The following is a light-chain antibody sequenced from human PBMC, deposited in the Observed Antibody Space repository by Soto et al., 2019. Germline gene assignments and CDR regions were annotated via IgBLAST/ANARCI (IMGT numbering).Light chain of an antibody. CDR2: DAS. CDR1: QSVGSY. Sequence: EIVLTQSPATLSLSPGERATLSCRASQSVGSYLGWYQQKPGQAPRLLIYDASNRATGIPARFSGSGSGTDFTLTISSLEPEDFAVYYCQHRSNWPETFGQGTKVEVK. J-gene: IGKJ1*01. V-gene: IGKV3-11*01. CDR3: QHRSNWPET.